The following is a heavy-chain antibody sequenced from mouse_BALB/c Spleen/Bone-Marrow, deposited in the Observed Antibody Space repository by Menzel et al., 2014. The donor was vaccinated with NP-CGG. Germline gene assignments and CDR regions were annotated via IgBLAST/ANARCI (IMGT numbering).Heavy chain of an antibody. CDR1: GFDFSGFW. J-gene: IGHJ3*01. D-gene: IGHD2-3*01. CDR2: INPDSSTI. CDR3: GRLGYYGCFAY. Sequence: EVMLVESGGGLVQPGGSLKLSCAASGFDFSGFWMGWVRQAPGKGLEWIGEINPDSSTINYTPSLKDRFITSRDNAKNTLYLQMNKVRSEDTALYYCGRLGYYGCFAYWGQGTLVTVSA. V-gene: IGHV4-1*02.